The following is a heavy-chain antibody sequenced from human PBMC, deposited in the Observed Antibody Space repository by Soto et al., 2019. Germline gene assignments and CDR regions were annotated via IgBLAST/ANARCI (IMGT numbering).Heavy chain of an antibody. Sequence: GGSLRLSCAASGFTFSSYGMHWVRQAPGKGLEWVAVIWYDGSNKYYADSVKGRFTISRDNSKNTLYLQMNSLRAEDTAVYYCARGVSSIAAPPLPFYYYYYYMDVWGKGTTVTVSS. D-gene: IGHD6-6*01. CDR1: GFTFSSYG. V-gene: IGHV3-33*01. CDR2: IWYDGSNK. CDR3: ARGVSSIAAPPLPFYYYYYYMDV. J-gene: IGHJ6*03.